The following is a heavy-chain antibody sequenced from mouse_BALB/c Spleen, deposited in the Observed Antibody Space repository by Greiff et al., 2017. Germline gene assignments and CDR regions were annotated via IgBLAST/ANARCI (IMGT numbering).Heavy chain of an antibody. V-gene: IGHV1-14*01. CDR3: ARGGYHYAMDY. CDR1: GYTFTSYV. CDR2: INPYNDGT. J-gene: IGHJ4*01. Sequence: EVKLMESGPELVKPGASVKMSCKASGYTFTSYVMHWVKQKPGQGLEWIGYINPYNDGTKYNEKFKGKATLTSDKSSSTAYMELSSLTSEDSAVYYCARGGYHYAMDYWGQGTSVTVSS.